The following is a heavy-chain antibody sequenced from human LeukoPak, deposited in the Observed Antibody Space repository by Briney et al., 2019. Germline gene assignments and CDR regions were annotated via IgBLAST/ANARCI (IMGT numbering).Heavy chain of an antibody. CDR3: VRSDWFDN. V-gene: IGHV3-74*03. CDR2: VNSDGRIT. J-gene: IGHJ5*02. CDR1: GFIFSNYG. Sequence: PGGSLTLSCAASGFIFSNYGMHWVRQAPGKGLVCVSRVNSDGRITKYADSVKGRFTISRDNAKNTLYLQMNSLRAEDTAMYYCVRSDWFDNWGQGTLVTVSS.